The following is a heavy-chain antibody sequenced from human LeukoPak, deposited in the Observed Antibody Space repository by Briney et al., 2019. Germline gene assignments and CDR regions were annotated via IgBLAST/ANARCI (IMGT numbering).Heavy chain of an antibody. V-gene: IGHV3-30*18. CDR1: GFTFSRSA. D-gene: IGHD3-22*01. CDR2: ISHDGSNT. CDR3: AKDARIYYYDSSGYYEGRYYFDY. Sequence: GRSLRLSCAASGFTFSRSAVHWVRQAPGKGLEWVAVISHDGSNTDYTDSVKGRFTISRDNSKNTLYLQMNSLRAEDTAVYYCAKDARIYYYDSSGYYEGRYYFDYWGQGTLVTVSS. J-gene: IGHJ4*02.